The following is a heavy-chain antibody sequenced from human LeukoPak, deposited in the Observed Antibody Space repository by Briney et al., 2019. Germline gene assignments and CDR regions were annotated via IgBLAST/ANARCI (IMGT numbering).Heavy chain of an antibody. V-gene: IGHV4-34*01. CDR1: GGSFSGYY. D-gene: IGHD5-24*01. J-gene: IGHJ4*02. Sequence: PSETLSLTCAVYGGSFSGYYWSWIRQPPGKGLEWIGEINHSGSTNYNPSLKSRVTISVDTSKNQFSLKLSSVTAADTAVYYCARGLELRGGYPILGYWGQGTLVTVSS. CDR3: ARGLELRGGYPILGY. CDR2: INHSGST.